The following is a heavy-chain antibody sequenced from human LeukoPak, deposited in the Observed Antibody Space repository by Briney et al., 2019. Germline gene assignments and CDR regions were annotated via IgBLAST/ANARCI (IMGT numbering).Heavy chain of an antibody. CDR1: GFTFSSYA. D-gene: IGHD3-9*01. V-gene: IGHV3-23*01. CDR3: AKDPHVLRYFDWPGD. Sequence: GGSLRLSCAASGFTFSSYAMSWVRQAPGKGLEWVSAISGSGGSTYYADSVKGRFTISRDNSKNTLYLQMNSLRAEDTAVYYCAKDPHVLRYFDWPGDWDQGTLVTVSS. J-gene: IGHJ4*02. CDR2: ISGSGGST.